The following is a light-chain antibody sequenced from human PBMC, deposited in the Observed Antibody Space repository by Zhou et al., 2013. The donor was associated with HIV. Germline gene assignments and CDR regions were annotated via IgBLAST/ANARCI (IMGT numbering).Light chain of an antibody. CDR2: TAS. J-gene: IGKJ4*01. Sequence: DIQMTQSPSSLSASIGDRVTITCRASQSISRYLNWYQQKPGKAPKLLIYTASSLRSGVPSRFSGSGSGTDFTLTISSLQAEDFATYYCQQFQSFGGGTKVEMK. CDR3: QQFQS. CDR1: QSISRY. V-gene: IGKV1-39*01.